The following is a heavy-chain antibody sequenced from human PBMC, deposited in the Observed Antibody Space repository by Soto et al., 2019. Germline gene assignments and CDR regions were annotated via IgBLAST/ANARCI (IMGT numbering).Heavy chain of an antibody. CDR1: GFTFSSYS. V-gene: IGHV3-48*01. D-gene: IGHD2-15*01. J-gene: IGHJ4*02. CDR3: ARDKGRSPHDY. Sequence: EVQLVESGGGLVQPGGSLRLSCAASGFTFSSYSMNWVRQAPGKGLECVSYISSSSSTIYYADSVKGRFTISRDNAKNSLYLQMNSLRAEDTAVYYCARDKGRSPHDYWCQGTLVTVSS. CDR2: ISSSSSTI.